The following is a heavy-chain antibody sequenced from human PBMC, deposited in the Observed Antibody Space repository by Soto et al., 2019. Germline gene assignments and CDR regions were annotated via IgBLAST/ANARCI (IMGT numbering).Heavy chain of an antibody. CDR3: AKDENGDMTTVTTADAFDI. V-gene: IGHV3-23*01. D-gene: IGHD4-17*01. J-gene: IGHJ3*02. Sequence: GGSLRLSCAASGFTFSSYAMSWVRQAPGKGLEWVSAISGSGGSTYYADSVKGRFTISRDNSKNTRYLQMNSLGAEDTAVYYCAKDENGDMTTVTTADAFDIWGQGTMVTVSS. CDR2: ISGSGGST. CDR1: GFTFSSYA.